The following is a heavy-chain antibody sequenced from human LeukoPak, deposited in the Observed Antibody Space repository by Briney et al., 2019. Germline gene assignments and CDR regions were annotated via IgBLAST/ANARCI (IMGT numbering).Heavy chain of an antibody. CDR1: GFTFSTYG. D-gene: IGHD3-22*01. J-gene: IGHJ4*02. CDR2: IWYDGSNK. V-gene: IGHV3-33*01. CDR3: ARPYYYSSGYFDY. Sequence: GGSLRLSCAASGFTFSTYGMHWVRQAPGKGLEWVALIWYDGSNKYYADSVKGRFTISRDNSKNTLYLQMNSLRAEDTAVYYCARPYYYSSGYFDYWGQGTLVTVSS.